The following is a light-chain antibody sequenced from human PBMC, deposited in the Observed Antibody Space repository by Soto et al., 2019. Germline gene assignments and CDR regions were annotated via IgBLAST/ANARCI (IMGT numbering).Light chain of an antibody. J-gene: IGKJ2*01. CDR2: GAS. Sequence: EIVMTQSPATLSVSRGERATLSCRASQSVSSNLAWYQQKPGQAPRLLIYGASTRDTGIPARFSGSGSGTESAVTISSLQSQDFAVYYCQHYNNWPPGIFGQGTKLEIK. CDR3: QHYNNWPPGI. CDR1: QSVSSN. V-gene: IGKV3-15*01.